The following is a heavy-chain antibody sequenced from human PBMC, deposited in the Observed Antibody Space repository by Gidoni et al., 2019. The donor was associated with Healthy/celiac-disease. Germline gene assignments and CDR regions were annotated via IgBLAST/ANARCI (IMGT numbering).Heavy chain of an antibody. CDR2: ISWNSGSI. CDR3: AKDEGPYGGVSP. Sequence: EVQLVESGGGLVQPGRSLRLSCAASGFTFDDYAMHWVRQAPGKGLEWVSGISWNSGSIGYADSVKGRFTISRDNAKNSLYLQMNSLRAEDTALYYCAKDEGPYGGVSPWGQGTLVTVSS. V-gene: IGHV3-9*01. CDR1: GFTFDDYA. J-gene: IGHJ5*02. D-gene: IGHD3-16*01.